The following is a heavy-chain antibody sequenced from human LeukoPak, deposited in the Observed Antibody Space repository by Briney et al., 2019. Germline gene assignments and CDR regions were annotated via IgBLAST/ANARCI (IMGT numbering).Heavy chain of an antibody. J-gene: IGHJ3*02. Sequence: SQTLSPTCTVSGGSISSGDYYWSWIRQPPGKGLEWIGYIYYSGSTYYNPSLKSRVTISVDTSKNQFSLKLSSVTAADTAVYYCARVDAVWDAFDIGGQGTMVTVSS. CDR2: IYYSGST. V-gene: IGHV4-30-4*01. D-gene: IGHD3-16*01. CDR1: GGSISSGDYY. CDR3: ARVDAVWDAFDI.